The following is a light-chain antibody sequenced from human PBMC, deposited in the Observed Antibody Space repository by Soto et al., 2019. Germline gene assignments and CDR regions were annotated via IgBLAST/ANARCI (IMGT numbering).Light chain of an antibody. J-gene: IGKJ5*01. CDR3: QQRRDWHRIT. V-gene: IGKV3-15*01. CDR2: GAS. Sequence: IVLTQSPTTLSVSPGERATLSFMAIQSVSSNLAWSQHKPGPAPRPIIYGASTRATGIPARFSGSGSGTELTLTLSSLQSEDFAVYYCQQRRDWHRITFGQGTRLEIK. CDR1: QSVSSN.